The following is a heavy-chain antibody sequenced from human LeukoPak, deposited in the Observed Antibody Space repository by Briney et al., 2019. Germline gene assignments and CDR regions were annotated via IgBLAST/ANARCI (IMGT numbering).Heavy chain of an antibody. Sequence: GASVKVSCKASGYTFTGYYMHWVRQAPGQGLEWMGRINPSGGTTSYAQNFQDRVTMTRDTSTTTAHMELSSLRSEDTAVYYCARTLAAAGTDYWGQGTLVTVSS. V-gene: IGHV1-46*01. J-gene: IGHJ4*02. CDR1: GYTFTGYY. D-gene: IGHD6-13*01. CDR3: ARTLAAAGTDY. CDR2: INPSGGTT.